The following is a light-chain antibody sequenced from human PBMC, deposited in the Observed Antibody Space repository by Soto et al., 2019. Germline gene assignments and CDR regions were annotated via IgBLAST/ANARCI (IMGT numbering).Light chain of an antibody. Sequence: QCVLTQSPSASGTPGQRVTISCSRSRSNIGRNFAYWYQHVPGTAPRLLIQRNNERPSGVPDRFSGSKSGTSVSLAISGLRSDDEATYYCAAWDDTLDAQVFGGGTQLTVF. CDR1: RSNIGRNF. J-gene: IGLJ7*01. CDR3: AAWDDTLDAQV. V-gene: IGLV1-47*01. CDR2: RNN.